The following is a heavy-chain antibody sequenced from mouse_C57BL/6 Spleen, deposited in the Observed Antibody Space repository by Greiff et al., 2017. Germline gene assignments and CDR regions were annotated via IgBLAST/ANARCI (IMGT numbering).Heavy chain of an antibody. Sequence: QVQLQQPGAELVRPGSSVKLSCKASGYTFTSYWMHWVKQRPIQGLEWIGNIDPSDSETHYNQKFKDKATLTVVKSSSTAYMQLSSLTSEDSAVYYCARTNYGSSRDFDVWGTGTTVTVSS. D-gene: IGHD1-1*01. CDR3: ARTNYGSSRDFDV. CDR2: IDPSDSET. V-gene: IGHV1-52*01. J-gene: IGHJ1*03. CDR1: GYTFTSYW.